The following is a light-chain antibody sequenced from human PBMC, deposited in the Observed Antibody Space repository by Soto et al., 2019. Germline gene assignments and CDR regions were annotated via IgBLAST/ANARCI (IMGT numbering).Light chain of an antibody. CDR1: RSDVGGYNY. CDR2: DVS. Sequence: QSVLTQPASVSGSPGQSITISCTGTRSDVGGYNYVSWYKQKPGKAPKLVIYDVSHRPSGVSDRFFGSKSGNTASLIISGLQAEDEADYYCFPYSTSRARIFGGGTQLTVL. CDR3: FPYSTSRARI. V-gene: IGLV2-14*01. J-gene: IGLJ2*01.